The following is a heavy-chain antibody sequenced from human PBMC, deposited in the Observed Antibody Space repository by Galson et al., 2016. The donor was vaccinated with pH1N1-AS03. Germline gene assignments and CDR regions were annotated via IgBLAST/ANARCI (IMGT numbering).Heavy chain of an antibody. D-gene: IGHD6-19*01. J-gene: IGHJ4*02. Sequence: LRLSCAASGFPFSGYSMNWVRQAPGKGLEWVSFISTTSSSIYYADSVKGRFTISRDNAKNSLFLQMNSLRDEDTAVYYCARDGPPQGISVAGSFDFWGQGTLVTVSP. CDR1: GFPFSGYS. CDR3: ARDGPPQGISVAGSFDF. V-gene: IGHV3-21*01. CDR2: ISTTSSSI.